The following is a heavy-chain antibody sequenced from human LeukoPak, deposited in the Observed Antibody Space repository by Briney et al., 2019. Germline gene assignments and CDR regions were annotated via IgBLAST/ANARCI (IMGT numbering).Heavy chain of an antibody. CDR2: IYCSGST. CDR1: VGSISSNY. D-gene: IGHD5-24*01. V-gene: IGHV4-59*12. J-gene: IGHJ4*02. CDR3: ARRPRLQSWGFDY. Sequence: SEALSLTRIVSVGSISSNYWSWIRQPPGKGLEGIGYIYCSGSTNYNPSLKSRISIAVDTSKKQFSLKMSSVTAAATAVYYCARRPRLQSWGFDYWGQGTLVTVSS.